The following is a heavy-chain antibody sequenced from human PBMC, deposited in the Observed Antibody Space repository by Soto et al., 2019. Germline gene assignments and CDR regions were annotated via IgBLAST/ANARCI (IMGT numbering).Heavy chain of an antibody. CDR3: ARIVGIRNSIGQRYYFDY. CDR2: IYYSGST. Sequence: QLQLQESGPGLVKPSETLFLTCTVSGGSVSSTSYYWGWIRQPPGKGLEWIGSIYYSGSTYYNPSLKGPVTISVDTSKNQFSLKLSSVTAADTAVYYCARIVGIRNSIGQRYYFDYWGQGTLVIVSS. V-gene: IGHV4-39*01. CDR1: GGSVSSTSYY. J-gene: IGHJ4*02. D-gene: IGHD6-19*01.